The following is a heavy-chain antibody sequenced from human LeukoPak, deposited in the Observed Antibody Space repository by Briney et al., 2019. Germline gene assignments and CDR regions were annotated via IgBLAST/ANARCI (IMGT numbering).Heavy chain of an antibody. CDR2: IKEDGSEK. Sequence: GGSLRLSCADSGVTFSSYWMSWVRQAPGKGLEWVANIKEDGSEKHYVDSVRGRFTTSRDNAKNSLYLQMYSLRADDTAVYYCARANYDIVTGYRTYYHYYYMDGWGKGTTVTISS. J-gene: IGHJ6*03. CDR3: ARANYDIVTGYRTYYHYYYMDG. CDR1: GVTFSSYW. V-gene: IGHV3-7*01. D-gene: IGHD3-9*01.